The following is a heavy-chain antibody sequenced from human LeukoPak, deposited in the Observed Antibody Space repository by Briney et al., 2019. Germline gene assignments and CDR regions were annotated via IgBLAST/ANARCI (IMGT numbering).Heavy chain of an antibody. J-gene: IGHJ4*02. V-gene: IGHV3-48*01. D-gene: IGHD3-22*01. CDR1: GFTFSSYA. CDR3: AKDRHYYDSSGYSD. CDR2: ISSSSSTI. Sequence: GGSLRLSCAASGFTFSSYAMSWVRQAPGKGLEWVSYISSSSSTIYYADSVKGRFTISRDNSKNTLYLQMNSLRAEDTAVYYCAKDRHYYDSSGYSDWGQGTLVTVSS.